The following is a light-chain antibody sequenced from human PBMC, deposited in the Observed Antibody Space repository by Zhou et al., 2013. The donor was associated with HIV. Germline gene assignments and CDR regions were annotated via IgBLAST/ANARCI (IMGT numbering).Light chain of an antibody. CDR1: QSVSSSY. V-gene: IGKV3-20*01. CDR2: GAS. Sequence: EIVLTQSPGTLSLSPGERATLSCRASQSVSSSYLAWYQQKPGQAPRLLIYGASSRATGIPDRFSGSGSGTDFTLTISRLEPEDFAVYYCQQYGSSPKTFGQRDRRWK. CDR3: QQYGSSPKT. J-gene: IGKJ1*01.